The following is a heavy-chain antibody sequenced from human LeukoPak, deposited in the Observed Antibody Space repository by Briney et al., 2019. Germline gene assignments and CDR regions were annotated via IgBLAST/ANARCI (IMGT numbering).Heavy chain of an antibody. J-gene: IGHJ5*02. CDR1: GYSISSGYY. D-gene: IGHD3-22*01. CDR2: IYHSGST. CDR3: ASPRGYYDSSGYLSNWFDP. V-gene: IGHV4-38-2*01. Sequence: SETLSLTCAVSGYSISSGYYWGRIRQPPGKGLEWIGSIYHSGSTYYNPSLKSRVTISVDTSKNQFSLKLSSVTAADTAVYYCASPRGYYDSSGYLSNWFDPWGQGTLVTVSS.